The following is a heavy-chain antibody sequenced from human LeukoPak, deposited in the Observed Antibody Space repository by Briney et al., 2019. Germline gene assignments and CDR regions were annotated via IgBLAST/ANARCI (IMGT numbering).Heavy chain of an antibody. CDR3: ARVSWFPGTSYYYMDV. Sequence: SETLSLTCTVSGGSISSYYWSWVRQPPGKGLECMGDIYYSGTTNYNPSLKSRVAISLYTSKNQFSLKLTSVTAADTAVYYCARVSWFPGTSYYYMDVWGKGTTVTVSS. J-gene: IGHJ6*03. V-gene: IGHV4-59*01. D-gene: IGHD1-1*01. CDR1: GGSISSYY. CDR2: IYYSGTT.